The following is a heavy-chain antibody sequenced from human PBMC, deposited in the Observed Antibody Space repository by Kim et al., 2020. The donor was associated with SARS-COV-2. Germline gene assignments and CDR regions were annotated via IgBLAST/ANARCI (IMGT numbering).Heavy chain of an antibody. CDR1: GVSMSRSSYC. V-gene: IGHV4-39*01. Sequence: SETLSLTCTVSGVSMSRSSYCWGWIRQPPGKGLEWIGSMYYSGSTYYNPSLKSRVTISGDTSKNQFSLKMTSVTAADTAVYYCARLYSARPDYWGQGTLVTVSS. CDR2: MYYSGST. CDR3: ARLYSARPDY. D-gene: IGHD5-12*01. J-gene: IGHJ4*02.